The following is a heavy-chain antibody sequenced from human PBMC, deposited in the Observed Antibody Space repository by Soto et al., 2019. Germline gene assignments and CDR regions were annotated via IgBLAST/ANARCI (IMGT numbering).Heavy chain of an antibody. D-gene: IGHD2-15*01. CDR2: ISYDGSNK. Sequence: GGSLRLSCAASGFTFSSYAMHWVRQAPGKGLEWVVVISYDGSNKYYADSVKGRFTISRDNSKNTLYLQMDSLRTEDTAVYYCARGREYCSGGRCYETGSDDWGQGVLVTVSS. CDR1: GFTFSSYA. V-gene: IGHV3-30-3*01. J-gene: IGHJ4*02. CDR3: ARGREYCSGGRCYETGSDD.